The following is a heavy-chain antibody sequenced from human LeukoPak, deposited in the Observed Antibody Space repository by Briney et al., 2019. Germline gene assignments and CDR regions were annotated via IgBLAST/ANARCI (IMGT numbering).Heavy chain of an antibody. CDR3: ARDNPRKYYYGSGSFNDY. V-gene: IGHV4-39*07. J-gene: IGHJ4*02. CDR1: GGSISSSSYY. CDR2: IYYSGST. Sequence: SETLSLTCTVSGGSISSSSYYWGWIRQPPGKGLEWIGSIYYSGSTYYNPSLKSRVTISVDTSKNQFSLKLSSVTAADTAVYYCARDNPRKYYYGSGSFNDYWGQGTLVTVSS. D-gene: IGHD3-10*01.